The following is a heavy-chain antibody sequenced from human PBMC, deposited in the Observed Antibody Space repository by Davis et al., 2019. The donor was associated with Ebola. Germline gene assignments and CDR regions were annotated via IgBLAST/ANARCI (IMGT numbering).Heavy chain of an antibody. D-gene: IGHD4-17*01. J-gene: IGHJ5*02. CDR1: GFTVGSKY. Sequence: PGGSLRLSCAASGFTVGSKYMNWVRQAPGKGLEWVSVIYSVGSTYYADSVKGRFTISRDNSRNTVYLQMDSLRVEDLAVYYCVGDDGDSVEDDWFDPWGQGTLVTVSS. CDR3: VGDDGDSVEDDWFDP. CDR2: IYSVGST. V-gene: IGHV3-66*02.